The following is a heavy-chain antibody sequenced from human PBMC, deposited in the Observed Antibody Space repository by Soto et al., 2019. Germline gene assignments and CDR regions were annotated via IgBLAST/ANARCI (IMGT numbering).Heavy chain of an antibody. D-gene: IGHD3-22*01. J-gene: IGHJ4*02. Sequence: VQLVESGGGVVQPGRSLRLSCAASGFTFSSYGMHWVRQAPGKGLEWVAVISYDGSNKYYADSVKGRFTISRDNSKNTLYLQMNSLRAEDTAVYYCAKDLYYYDSSGYRGDYWGQGTLVTVSS. CDR2: ISYDGSNK. CDR3: AKDLYYYDSSGYRGDY. CDR1: GFTFSSYG. V-gene: IGHV3-30*18.